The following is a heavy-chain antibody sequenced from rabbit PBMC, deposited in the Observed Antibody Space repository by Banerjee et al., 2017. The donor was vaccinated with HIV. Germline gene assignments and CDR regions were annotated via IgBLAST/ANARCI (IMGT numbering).Heavy chain of an antibody. CDR1: GFSFSSSYW. D-gene: IGHD1-1*01. J-gene: IGHJ4*01. CDR3: ARENEGSSDDWDL. Sequence: QSLEESGGDLGKPGASLTLTCTASGFSFSSSYWICWVRQAPGKGLEWIACIYAGSSGSTYYASWAKGRFTLSKTSSTTVTLQMTSLTAADTATYFCARENEGSSDDWDLWGPGPLVTVS. V-gene: IGHV1S40*01. CDR2: IYAGSSGST.